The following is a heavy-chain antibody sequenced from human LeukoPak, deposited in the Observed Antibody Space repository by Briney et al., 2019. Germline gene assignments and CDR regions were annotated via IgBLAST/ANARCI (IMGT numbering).Heavy chain of an antibody. V-gene: IGHV3-73*01. CDR2: IRSKANSYST. D-gene: IGHD5-24*01. CDR1: GFTFSGSA. J-gene: IGHJ4*02. Sequence: PGGSLRLSXAASGFTFSGSAMHWVGQASGKGLEWVGRIRSKANSYSTAYAASVKGRFTISRDDSKNTAYLQMNSLKTEDTAVYYCTRHLGDGYNLLVGGSVPYYFDYWGQGTLVTVSS. CDR3: TRHLGDGYNLLVGGSVPYYFDY.